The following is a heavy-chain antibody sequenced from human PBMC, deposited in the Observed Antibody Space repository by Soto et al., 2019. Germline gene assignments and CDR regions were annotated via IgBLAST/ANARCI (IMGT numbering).Heavy chain of an antibody. V-gene: IGHV1-8*01. D-gene: IGHD6-13*01. CDR2: ISANSGNT. J-gene: IGHJ4*02. CDR1: GYTFTSYD. Sequence: ASVKVSCKAPGYTFTSYDINWVRQATGQGLEWMGWISANSGNTDYAQKFQGRVTMTRNTSISTAYMELSSLRSEDTAVYYCSRGRGRSWYFHFDYWGQGTLVTVSS. CDR3: SRGRGRSWYFHFDY.